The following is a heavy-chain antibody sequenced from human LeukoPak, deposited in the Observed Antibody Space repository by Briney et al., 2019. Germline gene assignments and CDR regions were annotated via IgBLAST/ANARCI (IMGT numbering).Heavy chain of an antibody. Sequence: SETLSLTCTVSGGSISTYYWSWIRQPPGKGLEWIGYVYYTGSTYYNPSLKSRVTISVDTSKNQFSLKLSSVTAADTAVYYCARVRGGILFDYWGQGTLVTVSS. CDR1: GGSISTYY. CDR3: ARVRGGILFDY. CDR2: VYYTGST. J-gene: IGHJ4*02. D-gene: IGHD2-15*01. V-gene: IGHV4-59*08.